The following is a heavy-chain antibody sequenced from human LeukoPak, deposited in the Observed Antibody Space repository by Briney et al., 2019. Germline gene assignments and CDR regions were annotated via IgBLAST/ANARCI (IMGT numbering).Heavy chain of an antibody. D-gene: IGHD1-7*01. CDR1: GFTFSSYA. Sequence: GGSLRLSCAASGFTFSSYAMSWVRQAPGKGLEWVSAISGSGGSTYYADSVKGRFSISRDSSKNTLYLQMNSLRAEDTAVYYCAKEPNWNYYFDYWGQGTLVTVSS. V-gene: IGHV3-23*01. CDR3: AKEPNWNYYFDY. CDR2: ISGSGGST. J-gene: IGHJ4*02.